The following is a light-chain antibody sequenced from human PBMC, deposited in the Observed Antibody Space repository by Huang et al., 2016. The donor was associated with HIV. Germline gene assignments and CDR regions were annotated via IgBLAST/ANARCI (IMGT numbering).Light chain of an antibody. Sequence: DIQMTQSPSTLSASVGDRVTITCRASQHSSTWLAWYQQRPGKAPKVLIYKASNRESGVPSRCSGSGSGTEFTLTISSLRPDDFVTYYCQQYENYPYTFGQGTKLEIK. V-gene: IGKV1-5*03. J-gene: IGKJ2*01. CDR2: KAS. CDR3: QQYENYPYT. CDR1: QHSSTW.